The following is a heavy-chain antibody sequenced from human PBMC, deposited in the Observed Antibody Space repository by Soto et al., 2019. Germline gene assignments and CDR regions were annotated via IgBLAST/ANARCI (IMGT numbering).Heavy chain of an antibody. CDR3: ARDHNDIMITFGGVIDY. D-gene: IGHD3-16*02. CDR2: ISSSSSYI. CDR1: GFTFSSYS. V-gene: IGHV3-21*01. Sequence: EVQLVESGGGLVKPGGSLRLFCAASGFTFSSYSMNWVRQAPGKGLEWVSSISSSSSYIYYADSVKGRFTISRDNAKNSLYLQMNSLRAEDTAVYYCARDHNDIMITFGGVIDYWGQGTLVTVSS. J-gene: IGHJ4*02.